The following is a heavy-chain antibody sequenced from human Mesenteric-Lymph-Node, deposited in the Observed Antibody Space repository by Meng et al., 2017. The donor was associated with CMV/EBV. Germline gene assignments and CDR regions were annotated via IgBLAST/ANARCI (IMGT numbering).Heavy chain of an antibody. V-gene: IGHV1-2*06. D-gene: IGHD6-13*01. J-gene: IGHJ5*02. CDR2: ISPFSVGT. CDR3: ARGPAHSSSWYNWFDP. Sequence: SGYTFPVFYVHWVRQAPGHGLEWMGRISPFSVGTHYAQQCQGSVTMTRDTSISTAYMELSRLRSDDTAVYYCARGPAHSSSWYNWFDPWGQGTLVTVSS. CDR1: GYTFPVFY.